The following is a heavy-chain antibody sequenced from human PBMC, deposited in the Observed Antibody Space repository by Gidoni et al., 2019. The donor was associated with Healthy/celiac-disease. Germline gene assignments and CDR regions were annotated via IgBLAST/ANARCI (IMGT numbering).Heavy chain of an antibody. D-gene: IGHD6-13*01. CDR3: AKDLAGGIWTAAEGMDV. Sequence: GKGLEWVAVISYDGSNKYYADSVKGRFTISRDNSKNTLYLQMNSLRAEDTAVYYCAKDLAGGIWTAAEGMDVWGQGTTVTVSS. V-gene: IGHV3-30*18. J-gene: IGHJ6*02. CDR2: ISYDGSNK.